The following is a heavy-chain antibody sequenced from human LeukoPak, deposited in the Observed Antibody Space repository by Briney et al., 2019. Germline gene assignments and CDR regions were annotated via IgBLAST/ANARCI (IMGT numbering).Heavy chain of an antibody. J-gene: IGHJ6*03. CDR3: ARIGYSYGHLGYYYYMDV. CDR1: GFTFSSYL. Sequence: GGSLRLSCAASGFTFSSYLMSWVRQAPGKGLVWVANINQDGSEKYYVDSVKGRFTICRDNAKNSLYLQMNSLRAEDTAVYYCARIGYSYGHLGYYYYMDVWGKGTTVTISS. CDR2: INQDGSEK. V-gene: IGHV3-7*01. D-gene: IGHD5-18*01.